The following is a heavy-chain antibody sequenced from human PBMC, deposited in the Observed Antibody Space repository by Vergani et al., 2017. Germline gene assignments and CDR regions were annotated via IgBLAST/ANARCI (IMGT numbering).Heavy chain of an antibody. CDR2: ISWDGGST. CDR1: GFTFDDYT. V-gene: IGHV3-43*01. CDR3: AKDIGQLGFIDY. D-gene: IGHD2-2*01. Sequence: EVQLVESGGVVVQPGGSLRLSCAASGFTFDDYTMHWVRQAPGKGLEWVSLISWDGGSTYYADSVKGRFTISRDNSKNSLYLQMNSLRTEDTALYYCAKDIGQLGFIDYRGQGTLVTVSS. J-gene: IGHJ4*02.